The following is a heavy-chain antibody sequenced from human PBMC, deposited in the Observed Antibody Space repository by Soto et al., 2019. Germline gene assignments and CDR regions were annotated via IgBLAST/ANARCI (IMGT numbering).Heavy chain of an antibody. V-gene: IGHV4-61*08. CDR3: AKGFSSGWYVDS. D-gene: IGHD6-19*01. CDR2: ILSGGGT. J-gene: IGHJ4*02. Sequence: SATLSLTCSVSGGSVRSDAYYWSWIRQKPGKTLEWIGFILSGGGTSTKPSLRSRLSISVDTSRNQFSLRLSSVTASDTGVYLCAKGFSSGWYVDSWGRGTLVTVSS. CDR1: GGSVRSDAYY.